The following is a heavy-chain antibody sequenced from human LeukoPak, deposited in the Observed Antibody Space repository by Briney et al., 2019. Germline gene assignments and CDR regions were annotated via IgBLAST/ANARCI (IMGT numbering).Heavy chain of an antibody. CDR1: GGSISSYF. CDR2: IYTSGST. D-gene: IGHD3-22*01. Sequence: SETLSLTCTVSGGSISSYFWSWIRQPAGKGLEWIRRIYTSGSTNYNPSLKSRVTMSVDTSKNQFSLKLSSVTAADTAVYYCARWDSSGYSDWFDPWGQGTLVTVSS. V-gene: IGHV4-4*07. CDR3: ARWDSSGYSDWFDP. J-gene: IGHJ5*02.